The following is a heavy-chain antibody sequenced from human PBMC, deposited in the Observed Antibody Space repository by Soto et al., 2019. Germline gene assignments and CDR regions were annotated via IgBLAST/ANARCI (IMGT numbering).Heavy chain of an antibody. CDR3: ARRQLPHYYFDY. CDR1: GGSISSYY. J-gene: IGHJ4*02. V-gene: IGHV4-59*08. D-gene: IGHD2-2*01. Sequence: SETLSLTCTVSGGSISSYYWSWIRQPPGKGLEWIGYIYYSGSTNYNPSLKSRVTISVDTSKNQFSLKLSSVTAADTAVYYCARRQLPHYYFDYWGQGTLVTGSS. CDR2: IYYSGST.